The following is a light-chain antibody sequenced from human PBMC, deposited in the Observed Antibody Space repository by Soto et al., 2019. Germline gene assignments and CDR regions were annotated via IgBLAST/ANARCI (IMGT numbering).Light chain of an antibody. Sequence: QSVLTQPASVSGSPGQSTTISFTGTSSDVGSYNLVSWYQQHPGKAPKLMIYEGSKRPSGVSNRFSGSKSGNTASLTISGLQAEDEADYYCCSYAGSSTFVVFGGGTKLTVL. V-gene: IGLV2-23*03. J-gene: IGLJ2*01. CDR1: SSDVGSYNL. CDR2: EGS. CDR3: CSYAGSSTFVV.